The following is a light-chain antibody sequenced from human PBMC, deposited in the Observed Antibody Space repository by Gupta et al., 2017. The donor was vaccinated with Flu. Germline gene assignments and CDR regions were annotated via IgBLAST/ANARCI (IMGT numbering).Light chain of an antibody. J-gene: IGKJ1*01. V-gene: IGKV3-15*01. CDR3: KQYKHWPWT. CDR2: GAS. CDR1: QSVSSN. Sequence: VMPQSPAPLSVSPGERAPLSCRASQSVSSNLAWYQQRPGQAPRRLIYGASTRATGIPARFSGSGSGTEFMLKISSVQSEDVAVYYCKQYKHWPWTFGQGTKVEIK.